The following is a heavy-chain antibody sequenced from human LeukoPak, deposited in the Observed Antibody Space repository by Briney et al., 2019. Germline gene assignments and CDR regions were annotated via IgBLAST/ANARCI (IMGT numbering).Heavy chain of an antibody. D-gene: IGHD3-10*01. CDR1: GYSFTSYW. CDR3: ARHSRAMVRGVIIVEYYFDY. J-gene: IGHJ4*02. CDR2: IDPSDSYT. V-gene: IGHV5-10-1*01. Sequence: GESLKISCKGSGYSFTSYWISWVRQMPGKGLEWMGRIDPSDSYTNYSPSFQGHVTISADESISTAYLRWSSLKASDTAMYYCARHSRAMVRGVIIVEYYFDYWGQGTLVTVSS.